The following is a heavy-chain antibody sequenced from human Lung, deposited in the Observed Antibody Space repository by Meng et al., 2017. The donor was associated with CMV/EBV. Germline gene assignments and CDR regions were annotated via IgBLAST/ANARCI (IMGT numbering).Heavy chain of an antibody. Sequence: ASVXVSXKASGYTFTGYYMHWVRQAPGQGLEWMGWINPNSGGTNYAQKFQGRVTMTRDTSISTAYMELSRLRSDDTAVYYCARDRVPAAFRDYGMDVWGHGTTVTVSS. V-gene: IGHV1-2*02. J-gene: IGHJ6*02. CDR1: GYTFTGYY. CDR2: INPNSGGT. D-gene: IGHD2-2*01. CDR3: ARDRVPAAFRDYGMDV.